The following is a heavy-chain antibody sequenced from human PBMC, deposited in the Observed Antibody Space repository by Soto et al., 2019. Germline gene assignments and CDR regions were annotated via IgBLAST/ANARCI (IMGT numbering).Heavy chain of an antibody. CDR3: ASGRNWFDP. Sequence: PSETLSLTCNVSGGSISNYYWTWVRQSPEKGLEWIGYMYYNGNINYNPSLKSRVTISIDTSKNQFSLTLKSVTAAETAVYYCASGRNWFDPWGQGVLVTVSS. V-gene: IGHV4-59*01. CDR1: GGSISNYY. D-gene: IGHD1-26*01. CDR2: MYYNGNI. J-gene: IGHJ5*02.